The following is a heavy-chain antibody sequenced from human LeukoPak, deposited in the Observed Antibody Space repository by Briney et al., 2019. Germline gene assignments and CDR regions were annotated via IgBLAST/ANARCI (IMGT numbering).Heavy chain of an antibody. D-gene: IGHD1/OR15-1a*01. J-gene: IGHJ4*02. Sequence: SETLSLTCSVSGGSISSYYWSWIQQPPGKGLEWIGYIYYSGSTNYNPSLKSRVTISVDTSKNQFSLRLTSVTAADTAVYYCARWVLGTTTYLFDFWGQGTLVTVSS. V-gene: IGHV4-59*12. CDR3: ARWVLGTTTYLFDF. CDR2: IYYSGST. CDR1: GGSISSYY.